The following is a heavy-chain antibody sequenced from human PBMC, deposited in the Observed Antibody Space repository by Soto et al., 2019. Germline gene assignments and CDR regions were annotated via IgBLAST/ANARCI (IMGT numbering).Heavy chain of an antibody. J-gene: IGHJ4*02. CDR2: MSGTGGST. V-gene: IGHV3-23*01. D-gene: IGHD6-19*01. Sequence: EVQLLESGGGLVQPGRSLRLSCAASGFTFSSYAMNWVRQAPGKGLEWVSAMSGTGGSTYYADSVKGRFTISRDNSKNTLYLQMNSLRVEDTAVFCCAKAGFSSGWSTSYFDYWGQGTLVTVSS. CDR1: GFTFSSYA. CDR3: AKAGFSSGWSTSYFDY.